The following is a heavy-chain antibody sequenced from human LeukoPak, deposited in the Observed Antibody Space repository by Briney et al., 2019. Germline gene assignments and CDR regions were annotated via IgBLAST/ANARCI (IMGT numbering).Heavy chain of an antibody. CDR1: GFTVSSNS. V-gene: IGHV3-53*01. CDR3: ARENNFGSGMDV. Sequence: GGSLRLSCAASGFTVSSNSMNWVRQAPGKGLQWVSVIYSGGNTYYADSVKGRFTISRDNSKNTLYLQMSSLGAEDTAVYYCARENNFGSGMDVWGQGTTVTASS. CDR2: IYSGGNT. J-gene: IGHJ6*02. D-gene: IGHD3-10*01.